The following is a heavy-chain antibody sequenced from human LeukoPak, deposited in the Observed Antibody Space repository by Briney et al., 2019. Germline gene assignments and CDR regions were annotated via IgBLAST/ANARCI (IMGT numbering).Heavy chain of an antibody. J-gene: IGHJ5*02. CDR1: GGTFSSYA. V-gene: IGHV1-69*05. CDR2: IIPIFGTA. Sequence: ASVKVSCKASGGTFSSYAISWVRQAPGQGLEWMGRIIPIFGTANYAQKFQGRVTITTDESTSTAYMELSSLRSEDTAVYYCARELGYDFWSGYQREVYNWFDPWGQGTLVTVSS. D-gene: IGHD3-3*01. CDR3: ARELGYDFWSGYQREVYNWFDP.